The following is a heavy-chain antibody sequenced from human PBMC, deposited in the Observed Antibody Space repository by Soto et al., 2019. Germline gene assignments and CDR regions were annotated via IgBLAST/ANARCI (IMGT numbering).Heavy chain of an antibody. CDR2: IIPIFGTA. Sequence: QVQLVQSGAEVKKPGSSVKVSCKASGGTFSSYAISWVRQAPGQGLEWMGGIIPIFGTANYAQKFQGRVTITADKSTSTACMELSSLRSEDTAVYYCARDPGMTRYCSIPSCYVYYDYGMDVWGKGTTVTVSS. J-gene: IGHJ6*04. CDR1: GGTFSSYA. D-gene: IGHD2-2*01. V-gene: IGHV1-69*06. CDR3: ARDPGMTRYCSIPSCYVYYDYGMDV.